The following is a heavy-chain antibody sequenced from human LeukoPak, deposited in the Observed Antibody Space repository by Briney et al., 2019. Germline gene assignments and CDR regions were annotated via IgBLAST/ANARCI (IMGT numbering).Heavy chain of an antibody. CDR3: VKGPRPDITVAHTVEN. D-gene: IGHD6-19*01. J-gene: IGHJ4*02. CDR1: GFIFSNYA. V-gene: IGHV3-23*01. Sequence: GGSLRLSCAASGFIFSNYAVSWVRQVPGRGLEWVSTISSRGDSTYVADSVKGRFTISRDNSKNSLYLQMSTVRAEDTAVYYCVKGPRPDITVAHTVENWGQGTLVTVSS. CDR2: ISSRGDST.